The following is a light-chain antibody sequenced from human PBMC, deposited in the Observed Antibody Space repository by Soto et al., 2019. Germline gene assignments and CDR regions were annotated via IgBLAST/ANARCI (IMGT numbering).Light chain of an antibody. Sequence: DIQMTQSPSTLSASVGDRVTITCRASQSISSWLAWYQQKPGKAPKLLIYKASSLESGVPSRFSGSGSGTEFTLTISRLQPDDFAPYYCQQYNSYSWTFGQGTKVEI. CDR2: KAS. CDR1: QSISSW. CDR3: QQYNSYSWT. J-gene: IGKJ1*01. V-gene: IGKV1-5*03.